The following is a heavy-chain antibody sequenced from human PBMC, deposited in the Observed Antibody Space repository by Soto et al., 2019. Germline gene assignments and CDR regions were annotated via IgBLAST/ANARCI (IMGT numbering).Heavy chain of an antibody. CDR2: INTDGSST. Sequence: GGSLRLSCAASGYTFSSYWMHWVRQAPGKGLVWASRINTDGSSTSYADSVEGRFTISRDNAKNTLYLQMNSLRAEDTAVYYCTRGLGGGSCWGQGTLVTVSS. CDR1: GYTFSSYW. CDR3: TRGLGGGSC. D-gene: IGHD2-15*01. J-gene: IGHJ4*02. V-gene: IGHV3-74*01.